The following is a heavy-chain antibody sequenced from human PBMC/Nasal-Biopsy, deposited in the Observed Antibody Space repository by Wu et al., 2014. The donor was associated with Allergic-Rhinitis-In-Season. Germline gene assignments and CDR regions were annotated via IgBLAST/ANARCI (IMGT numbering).Heavy chain of an antibody. CDR2: TYYRSKWYN. CDR1: GDSVSSNSAA. D-gene: IGHD6-13*01. Sequence: AISGDSVSSNSAAWNWIRQSPSRGLEWLGRTYYRSKWYNEYALSVKSRMSINPDTSKNQFSLQLNSVSPEDTAIYYCAREVAAGVDYWGQGTLVTVSS. V-gene: IGHV6-1*01. CDR3: AREVAAGVDY. J-gene: IGHJ4*02.